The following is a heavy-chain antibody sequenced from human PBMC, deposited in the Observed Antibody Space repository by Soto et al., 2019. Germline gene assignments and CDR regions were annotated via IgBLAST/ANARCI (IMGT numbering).Heavy chain of an antibody. V-gene: IGHV1-46*01. J-gene: IGHJ4*02. CDR1: GYTFTSYG. CDR2: INPSGGST. CDR3: ARDQVEMATSSFDY. D-gene: IGHD5-12*01. Sequence: ASVKVTCKASGYTFTSYGISWVRQAPGQGLEWMGIINPSGGSTSYAQKFQGRVTMTRDTSTSTVYMELSSLRSEDTAVYYCARDQVEMATSSFDYWGQGTLVTVSS.